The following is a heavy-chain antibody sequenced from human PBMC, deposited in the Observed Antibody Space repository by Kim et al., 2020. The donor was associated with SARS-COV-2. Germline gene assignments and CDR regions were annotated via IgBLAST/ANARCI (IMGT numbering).Heavy chain of an antibody. CDR2: ISGSGGST. D-gene: IGHD5-18*01. CDR3: ANFPHVDTAMVNFDY. Sequence: GGSLRLSCAASGFTFSSYAMSWVRQAPGKGLEWVSAISGSGGSTYYADSVKGRFTISRDNSKNTLYLQMNSLRAEDTAVYYCANFPHVDTAMVNFDYWGQGTLVTVSS. J-gene: IGHJ4*02. CDR1: GFTFSSYA. V-gene: IGHV3-23*01.